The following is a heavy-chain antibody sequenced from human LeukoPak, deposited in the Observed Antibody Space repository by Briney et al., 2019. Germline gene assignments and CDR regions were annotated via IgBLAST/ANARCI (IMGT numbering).Heavy chain of an antibody. D-gene: IGHD3-22*01. Sequence: SETLSLTCAVSGGSISSSNWWSWVRQPPGKGLEWIEEIYHSGSTNYNPSLKSRVTISVDKSKNQFSLKLSSVTAADTAVYYCARMYYYDSSGYSHAFGIWGQGTMVTVSS. CDR1: GGSISSSNW. CDR2: IYHSGST. CDR3: ARMYYYDSSGYSHAFGI. J-gene: IGHJ3*02. V-gene: IGHV4-4*02.